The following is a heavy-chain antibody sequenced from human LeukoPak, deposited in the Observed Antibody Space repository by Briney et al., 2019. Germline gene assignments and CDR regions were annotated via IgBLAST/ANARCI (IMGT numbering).Heavy chain of an antibody. CDR3: ARLRSAATYIDH. CDR2: IYSSGST. CDR1: GGSISSYY. D-gene: IGHD6-13*01. V-gene: IGHV4-4*07. Sequence: SETLSLTCTVSGGSISSYYWSWIRQPAGKGLEWIGRIYSSGSTHHNPSLESRVTMSVDTSKNQFSLKLSSVTAADTAVYYCARLRSAATYIDHWGQETLVTVSS. J-gene: IGHJ4*02.